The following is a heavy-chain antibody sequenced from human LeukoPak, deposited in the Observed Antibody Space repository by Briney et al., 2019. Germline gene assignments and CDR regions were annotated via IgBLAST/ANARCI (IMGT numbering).Heavy chain of an antibody. Sequence: PGRSLRLSCAASGFTFDDYAMHWVRQAPGKGLEWVSGISWNSGSIGYADSVKGRFTISRDNAKNFLYLQMNSLRAEDTALYYCAKDLGRYFDWLFSFDPWGQGTLVTVSS. CDR3: AKDLGRYFDWLFSFDP. CDR1: GFTFDDYA. V-gene: IGHV3-9*01. D-gene: IGHD3-9*01. CDR2: ISWNSGSI. J-gene: IGHJ5*02.